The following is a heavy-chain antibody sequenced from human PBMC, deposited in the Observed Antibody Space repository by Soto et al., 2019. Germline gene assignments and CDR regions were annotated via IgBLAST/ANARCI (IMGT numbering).Heavy chain of an antibody. CDR1: GGSISSYY. Sequence: PSETLSLTCTVPGGSISSYYWSWIRQPPGKGLEWIGYIYYSGSTNYNPSLKSRVTISVDTSKNQFSLKLSSVTAADTAVYYCARHIRGYSYGYIYFDYWGQGTLVTVS. J-gene: IGHJ4*02. CDR3: ARHIRGYSYGYIYFDY. V-gene: IGHV4-59*08. CDR2: IYYSGST. D-gene: IGHD5-18*01.